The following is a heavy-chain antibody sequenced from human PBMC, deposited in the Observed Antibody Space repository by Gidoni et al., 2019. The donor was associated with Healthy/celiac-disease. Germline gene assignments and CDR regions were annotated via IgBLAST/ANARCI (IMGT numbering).Heavy chain of an antibody. V-gene: IGHV3-23*01. D-gene: IGHD6-19*01. J-gene: IGHJ4*02. Sequence: EVQLLESAGGLVQPGGSLRLSCSASAFTFSNYAMSWVRQAPGKGLEWVAAISGSGSDTYYADSVKGRFSISRDSSKNTLYLQMNSLRAEDTAVYYCAKGRQWLIYAWDDYWGQGTLVTVSS. CDR1: AFTFSNYA. CDR3: AKGRQWLIYAWDDY. CDR2: ISGSGSDT.